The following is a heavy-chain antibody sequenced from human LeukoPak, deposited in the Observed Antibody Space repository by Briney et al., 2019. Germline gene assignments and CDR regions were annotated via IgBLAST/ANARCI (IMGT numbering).Heavy chain of an antibody. CDR3: ASHSSGYPFDY. Sequence: SETLSLTCAVYGGSFSGYYWSWIRQPPGKGLEWIGEINHSGSINYNPSLKSRVTISVDTSKNQFSLKLSSVTAADTAVYYCASHSSGYPFDYWGQGTLVTVSS. V-gene: IGHV4-34*01. CDR2: INHSGSI. J-gene: IGHJ4*02. D-gene: IGHD3-22*01. CDR1: GGSFSGYY.